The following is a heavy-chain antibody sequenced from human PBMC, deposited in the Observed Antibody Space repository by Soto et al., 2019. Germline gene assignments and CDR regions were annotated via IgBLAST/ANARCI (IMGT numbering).Heavy chain of an antibody. V-gene: IGHV3-72*01. CDR3: ARVSLVVPSGGRYFDD. J-gene: IGHJ4*02. CDR2: IKNKANSYTT. Sequence: EVQLVESGGGLVQPGGSLRLSCAASGFTFSAHYMDWVRQAPGKGLEWVGRIKNKANSYTTEYAASVEGRFTISREDSQNSLYLQMNSLKTEDTAVYYCARVSLVVPSGGRYFDDWGQGSQVAVSS. CDR1: GFTFSAHY. D-gene: IGHD2-2*01.